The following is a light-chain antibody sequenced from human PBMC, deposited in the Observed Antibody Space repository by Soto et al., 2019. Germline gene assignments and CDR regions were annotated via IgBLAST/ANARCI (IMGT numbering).Light chain of an antibody. CDR2: GAS. V-gene: IGKV3-15*01. J-gene: IGKJ2*01. CDR1: QSVSSD. Sequence: EIVMTQSPATLSVSPGERATLSCRASQSVSSDLAWYLRKPGQAPSLLVYGASTRATGMPARFSGSGSGTEFTLTISSLQSEDFAVYYCQQYNIWPHTFGQGTKLEIK. CDR3: QQYNIWPHT.